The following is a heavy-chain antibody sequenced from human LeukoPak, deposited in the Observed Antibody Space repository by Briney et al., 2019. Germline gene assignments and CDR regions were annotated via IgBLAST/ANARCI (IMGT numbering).Heavy chain of an antibody. J-gene: IGHJ6*02. Sequence: GGSLRLSCAASGFSFSSYGMNWVRQAPGKGLEWVAGIWSDRSNKYYEESVKGRFTISRDNSRNTLYLQMNILRADDKGVYYCARGGRRLITVVTKVYYYYYGMDVWGQGTTVTVSS. CDR3: ARGGRRLITVVTKVYYYYYGMDV. V-gene: IGHV3-33*01. D-gene: IGHD4-23*01. CDR2: IWSDRSNK. CDR1: GFSFSSYG.